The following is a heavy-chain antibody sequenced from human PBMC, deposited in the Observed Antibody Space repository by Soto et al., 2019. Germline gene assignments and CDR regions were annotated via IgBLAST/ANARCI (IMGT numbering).Heavy chain of an antibody. J-gene: IGHJ4*02. D-gene: IGHD3-9*01. CDR3: ARHNLSEELRYFLHDY. Sequence: PSETLSLTCTVSGGSISSSSYYWGWIRQPPGKGLEWIGSIYYSGSTYYNPSLKSRVTISVDTSKNQFSLKLSSVTAADTAVYYCARHNLSEELRYFLHDYWGQGTLVTVSS. CDR2: IYYSGST. CDR1: GGSISSSSYY. V-gene: IGHV4-39*01.